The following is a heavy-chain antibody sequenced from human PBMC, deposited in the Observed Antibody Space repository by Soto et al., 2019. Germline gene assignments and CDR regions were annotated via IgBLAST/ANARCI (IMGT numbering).Heavy chain of an antibody. CDR2: IYHSGST. V-gene: IGHV4-30-2*01. J-gene: IGHJ4*02. D-gene: IGHD5-12*01. CDR1: GGSISSSSYS. CDR3: AAGGGLPRYY. Sequence: SETLSLTCTVSGGSISSSSYSWSWIRQPPGKGLEWIGYIYHSGSTYYNPSLKSRVTISVDRSKNQFSLKLSSVTAADTAVYYCAAGGGLPRYYWGQGTLVTVSS.